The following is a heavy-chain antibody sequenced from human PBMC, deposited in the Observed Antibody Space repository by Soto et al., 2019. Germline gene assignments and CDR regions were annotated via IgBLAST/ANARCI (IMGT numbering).Heavy chain of an antibody. Sequence: GASVKVPCKASGYNFNGYYLHWLRQAPGQGLELMGWIVPNSGGTYSAQKFQGRLTLTRDSSISTTYLELSSLTSDDTAVYYCARGFLYCSDGACYVDSWGQGTLVTVYS. D-gene: IGHD2-15*01. J-gene: IGHJ4*02. CDR2: IVPNSGGT. CDR1: GYNFNGYY. V-gene: IGHV1-2*02. CDR3: ARGFLYCSDGACYVDS.